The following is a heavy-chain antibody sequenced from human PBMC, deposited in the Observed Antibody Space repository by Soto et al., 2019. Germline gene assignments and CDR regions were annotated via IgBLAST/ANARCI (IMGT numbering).Heavy chain of an antibody. V-gene: IGHV3-11*05. Sequence: QVQLVESGGGLVKPGGSLRRSCAASGFTFSDFYMSWIRQTPGKGLEWVSYISGRSDYTNYADSVKGRFTISRDNAKSSLYLQMNSRRAEDTAVYYCAREVNRSDFAYWGQGTLVTVSS. CDR2: ISGRSDYT. CDR1: GFTFSDFY. CDR3: AREVNRSDFAY. D-gene: IGHD3-10*01. J-gene: IGHJ4*02.